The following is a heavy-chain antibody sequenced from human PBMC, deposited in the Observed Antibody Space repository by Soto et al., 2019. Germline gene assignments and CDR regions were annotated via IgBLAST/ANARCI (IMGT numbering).Heavy chain of an antibody. CDR1: GGSISSGDYY. CDR2: IYYSGST. D-gene: IGHD6-19*01. V-gene: IGHV4-30-4*01. CDR3: ASETLYSSCWSPSYSWFDH. J-gene: IGHJ5*02. Sequence: SETLSLTCTVSGGSISSGDYYWSWIRQPPGKGLEWIGYIYYSGSTYYNPSLKSRVTISVDTSKNQFSLKLSSVTAADTAVYYCASETLYSSCWSPSYSWFDHWGHGTLVTVSS.